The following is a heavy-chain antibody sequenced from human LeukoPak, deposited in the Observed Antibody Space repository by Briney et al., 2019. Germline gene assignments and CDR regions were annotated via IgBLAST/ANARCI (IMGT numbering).Heavy chain of an antibody. Sequence: PGGSLRLSCAASGFTFSSYSMNWVRQAPGKGLEWVSAISGSGGSTYYADSVKGRFTISRDNSKNTVYLQMNSLRAEDTAVYYCAKGSSTVTTLAGYLDYWGQGTLVTVSS. D-gene: IGHD4-17*01. CDR2: ISGSGGST. CDR1: GFTFSSYS. V-gene: IGHV3-23*01. CDR3: AKGSSTVTTLAGYLDY. J-gene: IGHJ4*02.